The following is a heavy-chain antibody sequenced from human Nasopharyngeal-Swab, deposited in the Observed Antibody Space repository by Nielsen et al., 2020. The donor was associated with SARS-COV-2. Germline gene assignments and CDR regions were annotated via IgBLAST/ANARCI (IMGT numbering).Heavy chain of an antibody. Sequence: GGSLRLSCAASGFTFSSYAMHWVRQAPGKGLEWVGFIRSKAYGGTTEYAASVKGRFTISRDDSKSIAYLQMNSLKTEDTAVYYCTRETRIAVAGALLYYYYYYMDVWGKGTTVTVSS. CDR3: TRETRIAVAGALLYYYYYYMDV. CDR1: GFTFSSYA. CDR2: IRSKAYGGTT. J-gene: IGHJ6*03. D-gene: IGHD6-19*01. V-gene: IGHV3-49*04.